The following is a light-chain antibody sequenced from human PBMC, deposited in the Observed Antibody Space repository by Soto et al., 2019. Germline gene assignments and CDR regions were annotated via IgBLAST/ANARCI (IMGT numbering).Light chain of an antibody. CDR2: KVS. CDR1: QTINNW. J-gene: IGKJ2*01. CDR3: QQYDSYSGT. V-gene: IGKV1-5*03. Sequence: DIQMTQSPSTLSASVGDRFTITCRASQTINNWLAWYQQKPGKAPKLLIYKVSNLESGVPSRFSGSGSGTEFTLTISSLQPDDFAAYYCQQYDSYSGTFGQGTKLEIK.